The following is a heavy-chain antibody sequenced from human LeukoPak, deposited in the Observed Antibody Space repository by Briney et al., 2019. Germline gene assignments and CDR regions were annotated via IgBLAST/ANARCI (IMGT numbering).Heavy chain of an antibody. V-gene: IGHV4-59*08. J-gene: IGHJ5*02. Sequence: SETLSLTCTVSGGSISSYYWSWIRQPPGKGLEWMGYIYYSGSANYNPSLKSRVTISVDTSKNQFSLKLSSVTAADTAVYYCARLEQWREACWFDPWGQGTLVTVSS. CDR1: GGSISSYY. D-gene: IGHD6-19*01. CDR3: ARLEQWREACWFDP. CDR2: IYYSGSA.